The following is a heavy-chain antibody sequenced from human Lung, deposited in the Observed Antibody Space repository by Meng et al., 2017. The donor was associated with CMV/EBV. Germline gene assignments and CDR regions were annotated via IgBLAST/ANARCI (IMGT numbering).Heavy chain of an antibody. Sequence: YKCTSYWIGWVRQMPGEGLEWMGIMYPGDSDTRYSPSFQGQVTIAADKSISTAYLQWGSLKASDTAMYYCARGIDFWNAYNPHYFDYWGHGTLVTVSS. CDR2: MYPGDSDT. CDR1: YKCTSYW. J-gene: IGHJ4*01. V-gene: IGHV5-51*01. CDR3: ARGIDFWNAYNPHYFDY. D-gene: IGHD3-3*01.